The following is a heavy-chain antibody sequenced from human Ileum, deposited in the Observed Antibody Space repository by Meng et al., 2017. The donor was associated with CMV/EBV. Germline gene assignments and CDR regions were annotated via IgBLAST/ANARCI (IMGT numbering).Heavy chain of an antibody. CDR1: GFSFNNYG. J-gene: IGHJ4*02. CDR3: VKMAFGELAHFDY. CDR2: IYYDESRK. V-gene: IGHV3-33*06. Sequence: GESLKISCEASGFSFNNYGMNWVRQAPGKGLEWVALIYYDESRKYYADSVKGRFTIARDNSKNTLYLQMNSVRADDTAVYYCVKMAFGELAHFDYWGQGTLVTVSS. D-gene: IGHD3-10*01.